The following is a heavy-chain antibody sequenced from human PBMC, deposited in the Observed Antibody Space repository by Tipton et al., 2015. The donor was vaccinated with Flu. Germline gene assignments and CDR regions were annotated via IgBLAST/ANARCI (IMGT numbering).Heavy chain of an antibody. V-gene: IGHV4-61*05. CDR2: IYYSGST. D-gene: IGHD5-24*01. CDR1: GGSISSSSYY. Sequence: GLVKPSETLSLTCTVSGGSISSSSYYWGWIRQPPGKGLEWIGYIYYSGSTNYNPSLKSRVTISVDTSKNQFSLKLSSVTAADTAVYYCARGSIEEMATIREYYFDYWGQGTLVTVSS. CDR3: ARGSIEEMATIREYYFDY. J-gene: IGHJ4*02.